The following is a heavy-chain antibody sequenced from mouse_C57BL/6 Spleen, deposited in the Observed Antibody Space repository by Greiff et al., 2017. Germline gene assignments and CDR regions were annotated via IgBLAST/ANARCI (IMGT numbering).Heavy chain of an antibody. CDR1: GYSFTGYY. Sequence: VQLQQSGPELVKPGASVKISCTASGYSFTGYYMHWVKQSSEKSLEWIGEINTSTGGTSYNQKFKGKATLTVDKSSSTAYMQLKSLTSEDSAVYYCAREDYGSIPFAYWGQGTLVTVSA. V-gene: IGHV1-43*01. CDR3: AREDYGSIPFAY. CDR2: INTSTGGT. D-gene: IGHD1-1*01. J-gene: IGHJ3*01.